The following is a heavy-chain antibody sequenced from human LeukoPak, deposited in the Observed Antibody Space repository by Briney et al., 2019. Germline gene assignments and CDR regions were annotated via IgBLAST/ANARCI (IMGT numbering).Heavy chain of an antibody. CDR1: GYTFTSYG. J-gene: IGHJ6*02. V-gene: IGHV1-18*01. Sequence: ASVKVSCKASGYTFTSYGISWVRQAPGQGLEWMGWISAYNGNTNFAEKLQGRVTMTTDTSTSTAYMELRSLRSDDTALYYGARDTGYTGYTYYYAMDVWGQGTTVTVSS. CDR2: ISAYNGNT. D-gene: IGHD5-12*01. CDR3: ARDTGYTGYTYYYAMDV.